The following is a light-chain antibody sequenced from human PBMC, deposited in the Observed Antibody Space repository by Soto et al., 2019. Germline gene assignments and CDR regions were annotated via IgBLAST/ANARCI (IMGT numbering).Light chain of an antibody. J-gene: IGKJ2*01. Sequence: DIVMTQSPLSLPVTPGEPASISCRSSQSLLHSNGYNFLDWYLQKPGQSPQLLIHLGSNRASGVPDRVCGSGSGTDFTLKISSVEAEDVGVYYCMQALQTPPYTFGQGTKVEIK. CDR2: LGS. V-gene: IGKV2-28*01. CDR3: MQALQTPPYT. CDR1: QSLLHSNGYNF.